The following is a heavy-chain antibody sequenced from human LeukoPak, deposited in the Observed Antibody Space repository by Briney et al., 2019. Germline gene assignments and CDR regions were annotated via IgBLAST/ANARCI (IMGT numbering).Heavy chain of an antibody. Sequence: SETLSLTCTVSGYSISSGYYWGWIRQPPGKGLEWIGSIYYSGNTYYNLSLESRVTVSVDTSMNQFSLRLTSVSPADTAVYYCARDVSSASFTYYYYYMDVWGKGTTVTVSS. CDR1: GYSISSGYY. D-gene: IGHD3-16*01. CDR2: IYYSGNT. J-gene: IGHJ6*03. V-gene: IGHV4-38-2*02. CDR3: ARDVSSASFTYYYYYMDV.